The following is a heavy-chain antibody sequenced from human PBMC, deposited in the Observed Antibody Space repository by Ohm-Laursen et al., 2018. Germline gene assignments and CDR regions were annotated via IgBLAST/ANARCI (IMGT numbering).Heavy chain of an antibody. CDR3: ARGGGLYYYYGMDV. CDR2: IWYDGSNK. CDR1: GFTFSNAW. J-gene: IGHJ6*02. D-gene: IGHD3-10*01. Sequence: SLRLSCSASGFTFSNAWMSWVRQAPGKGLEWVAVIWYDGSNKYYADSVKGRFTISRDNSKNTLYLQMNSLRAEDTAVYYCARGGGLYYYYGMDVWGQGTTVTVSS. V-gene: IGHV3-33*08.